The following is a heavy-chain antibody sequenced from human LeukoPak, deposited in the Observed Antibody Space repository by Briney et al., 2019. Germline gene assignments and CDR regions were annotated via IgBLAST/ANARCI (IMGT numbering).Heavy chain of an antibody. CDR2: VWPDGNKK. D-gene: IGHD2-2*01. CDR1: GFIFSHYG. V-gene: IGHV3-33*01. Sequence: GGSLRLSCATSGFIFSHYGFHWVRRTPGRGLEWLSVVWPDGNKKYYADSVKGRFTVSKDNSENTLYLQMNSLTVEDTAMYYCVVVLVPAAVWHFDLWGRGTLVTVSS. J-gene: IGHJ2*01. CDR3: VVVLVPAAVWHFDL.